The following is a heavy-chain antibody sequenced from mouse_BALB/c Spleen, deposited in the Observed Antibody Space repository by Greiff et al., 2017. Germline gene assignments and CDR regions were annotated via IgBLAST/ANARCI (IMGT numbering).Heavy chain of an antibody. V-gene: IGHV5-17*02. CDR1: GFTFSSFG. Sequence: DVMLVESGGGLVQPGGSRKLSCAASGFTFSSFGMHWVRQAPEKGLEWVAYISSGSSTIYYADTVKGRFTISRDNPKNTLFLQMTSLRSEDTAMYYCARDDGYYDAMDYWGQGTSVTVSS. CDR3: ARDDGYYDAMDY. D-gene: IGHD2-3*01. J-gene: IGHJ4*01. CDR2: ISSGSSTI.